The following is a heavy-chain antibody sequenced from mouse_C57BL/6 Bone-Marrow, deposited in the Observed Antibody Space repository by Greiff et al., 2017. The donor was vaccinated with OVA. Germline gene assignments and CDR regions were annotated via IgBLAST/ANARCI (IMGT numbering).Heavy chain of an antibody. CDR1: GFTFSSYA. J-gene: IGHJ4*01. CDR2: ISDGGSYT. D-gene: IGHD1-1*01. Sequence: EVKVVESGGGLVKPGGSLKLSCAASGFTFSSYAMSWVRQTPEKRLEWVATISDGGSYTYYPDNVKGRFTISRDNAKNNLYLQMSHLKSEDTAMFYCARGEVLRDYYAMDYWGQGTSVTVSS. CDR3: ARGEVLRDYYAMDY. V-gene: IGHV5-4*03.